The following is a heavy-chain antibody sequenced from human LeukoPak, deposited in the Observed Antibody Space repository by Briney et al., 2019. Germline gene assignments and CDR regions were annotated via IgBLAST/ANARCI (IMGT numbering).Heavy chain of an antibody. CDR1: GVSFSGYY. D-gene: IGHD2-2*01. Sequence: SGTLSLTCAVSGVSFSGYYMSWVRQPPGKGLEWIGVIDHSGSTKYNPSLKSRVTISVATSRDQFSLKLSSVTAADTAVYYCATGAYCSSTSCYDASFDIWGQGTMVTVSS. CDR2: IDHSGST. J-gene: IGHJ3*02. V-gene: IGHV4-34*01. CDR3: ATGAYCSSTSCYDASFDI.